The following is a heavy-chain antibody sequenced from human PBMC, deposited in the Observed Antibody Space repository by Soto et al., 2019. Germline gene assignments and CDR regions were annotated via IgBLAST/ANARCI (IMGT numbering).Heavy chain of an antibody. D-gene: IGHD3-22*01. CDR3: ARQGNYYDSSAYSDY. Sequence: SETLSLTCTVSGGSISSSSYYWGWIRQPPGKGLEWIGSIYYSGSTYYNPSLKSRVTISVDTSKNQFSLKLSSVTAADTAVYYCARQGNYYDSSAYSDYWGQGTLVTVSS. J-gene: IGHJ4*02. CDR2: IYYSGST. V-gene: IGHV4-39*01. CDR1: GGSISSSSYY.